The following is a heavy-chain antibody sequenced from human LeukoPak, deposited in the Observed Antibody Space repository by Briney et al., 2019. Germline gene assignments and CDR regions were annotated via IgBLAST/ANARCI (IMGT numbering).Heavy chain of an antibody. D-gene: IGHD4-11*01. CDR2: FDPEDDET. V-gene: IGHV1-24*01. CDR1: GYTLTELS. CDR3: ATSIRTTKNFDY. J-gene: IGHJ4*02. Sequence: ASVKVSCKVSGYTLTELSMHWVRQAPGKGLEWMGGFDPEDDETIYAQKFQGRVTMTEDTSTDTAYMELSSLRSEDTAVYYCATSIRTTKNFDYWGRGTLVTVSS.